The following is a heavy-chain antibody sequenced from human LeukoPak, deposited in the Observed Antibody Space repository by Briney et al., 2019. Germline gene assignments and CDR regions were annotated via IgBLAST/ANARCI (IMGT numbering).Heavy chain of an antibody. D-gene: IGHD6-25*01. CDR3: TRDQRSRYFDL. Sequence: GGPLRLSCTASEFIFSNAWMSWVRQAPGMGLEWVAVIYYDGSKKYYADSVKGRFTISRDDSKSTLYLQMNSLRAEDTALYYCTRDQRSRYFDLWGRGTLVTVSS. CDR2: IYYDGSKK. V-gene: IGHV3-33*08. CDR1: EFIFSNAW. J-gene: IGHJ2*01.